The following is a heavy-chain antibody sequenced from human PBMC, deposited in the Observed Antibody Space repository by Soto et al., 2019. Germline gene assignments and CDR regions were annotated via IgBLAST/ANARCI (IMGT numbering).Heavy chain of an antibody. J-gene: IGHJ3*02. V-gene: IGHV3-23*01. CDR3: AKTANGWFSAFDI. Sequence: EVQLLKSGGGLVQPGGSLRLSCAASGFTFSSYAIRWVRQAPGKGLEWVSAISGSGGTTYYADSVKGRFTFSRDNSKNTLYLQMNSLRAEDTAVYYCAKTANGWFSAFDIWGQGTMVTVSS. D-gene: IGHD6-19*01. CDR1: GFTFSSYA. CDR2: ISGSGGTT.